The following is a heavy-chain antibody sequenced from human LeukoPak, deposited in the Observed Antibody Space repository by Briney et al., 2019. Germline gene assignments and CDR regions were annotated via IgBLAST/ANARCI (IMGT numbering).Heavy chain of an antibody. CDR3: ARVKTMIVVVSLFDY. CDR1: GYTFTGYY. J-gene: IGHJ4*02. CDR2: INPNSGGT. V-gene: IGHV1-2*02. D-gene: IGHD3-22*01. Sequence: ASVRVSCKASGYTFTGYYIHWVRQAPGQGLEWMGWINPNSGGTNYAQRFQGRVTMTRDTSTNTAFMELSRLRSDDTAIYYCARVKTMIVVVSLFDYWGQGTLVTVSS.